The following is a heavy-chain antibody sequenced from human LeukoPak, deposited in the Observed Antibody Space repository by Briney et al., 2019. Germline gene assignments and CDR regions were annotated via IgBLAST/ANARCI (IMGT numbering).Heavy chain of an antibody. Sequence: MTSETLSLTCTVSGGSISSYYWSWIRQPPGKGLEWIGYIYYSGTTNYNPSLKSRVTISVDTSKNQFSLKLSSVTAADTAVYYCARVEERGDYFDYWGQGTLVTVSS. D-gene: IGHD1/OR15-1a*01. V-gene: IGHV4-59*01. CDR1: GGSISSYY. J-gene: IGHJ4*02. CDR3: ARVEERGDYFDY. CDR2: IYYSGTT.